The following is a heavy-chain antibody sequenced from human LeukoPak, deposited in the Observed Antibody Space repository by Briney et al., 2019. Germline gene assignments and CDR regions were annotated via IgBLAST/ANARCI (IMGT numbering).Heavy chain of an antibody. V-gene: IGHV3-48*03. J-gene: IGHJ3*02. D-gene: IGHD2-15*01. Sequence: GGSLRLSCAASGFTFSSYEMNWVRQAPGKGLEWVSYISSSGSTIYYADSVKGRFTISRDNAKNSLYLQMNSLRAEDTAVYYCARVVPRYCSGGSCYSSDIWGQGTMVTVSS. CDR1: GFTFSSYE. CDR2: ISSSGSTI. CDR3: ARVVPRYCSGGSCYSSDI.